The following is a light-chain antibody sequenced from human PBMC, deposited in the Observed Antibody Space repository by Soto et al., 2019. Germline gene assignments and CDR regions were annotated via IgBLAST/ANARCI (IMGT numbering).Light chain of an antibody. CDR2: DVS. Sequence: QSALTQPASVSGSPGQSITISCTGTSSDVGGYNYVSWYQQHPGKAPKLMTYDVSNRPSGVSNRFSGSKSANTASLTISGLQAEDEADYYCSSYTGSSTYVVFGGGTKLTVL. J-gene: IGLJ2*01. CDR3: SSYTGSSTYVV. V-gene: IGLV2-14*01. CDR1: SSDVGGYNY.